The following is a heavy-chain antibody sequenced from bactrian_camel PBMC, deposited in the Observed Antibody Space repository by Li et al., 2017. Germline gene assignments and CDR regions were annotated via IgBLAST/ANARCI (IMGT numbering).Heavy chain of an antibody. CDR1: GYRIGTAD. V-gene: IGHV3S55*01. J-gene: IGHJ6*01. Sequence: HVQLVESGGGSVQAGGSLKLSCAVSGYRIGTADMGWFRQAPGKEREMVSTISRTRGIIYSPSVEGRFTISLDTAKSTLYPQMDNLKTEDTAMYSCAADLGRNHLGYWGQGTQVTVS. CDR3: AADLGRNHLGY. CDR2: ISRTRGI.